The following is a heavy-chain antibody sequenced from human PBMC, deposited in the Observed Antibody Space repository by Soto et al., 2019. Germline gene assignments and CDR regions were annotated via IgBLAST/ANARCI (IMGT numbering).Heavy chain of an antibody. D-gene: IGHD4-17*01. CDR2: IYPSDSDT. CDR3: ARHGFYGDYSSNYFDP. CDR1: GYSFTNYW. V-gene: IGHV5-51*01. Sequence: XESLNISCKGSGYSFTNYWIALVRQMPGKGLEYMGIIYPSDSDTRYSPSFQGQVTISADKSISTAYLQWSSLKASDTAIYYCARHGFYGDYSSNYFDPWGQGAQVTVSS. J-gene: IGHJ5*02.